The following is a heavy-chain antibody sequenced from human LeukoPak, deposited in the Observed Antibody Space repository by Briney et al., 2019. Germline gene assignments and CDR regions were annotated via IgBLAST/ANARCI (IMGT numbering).Heavy chain of an antibody. D-gene: IGHD3-10*01. CDR2: INHSGST. Sequence: PSETLSLTCAVYGGSFSGYYWSWIRQPPGKGLEWIGEINHSGSTNYNPSPKSRVTISVDTSKNQFSLKLSSVTAADTAVYYCARGQVTMVRGVILSFDYWGQGTLVTVSS. V-gene: IGHV4-34*01. J-gene: IGHJ4*02. CDR3: ARGQVTMVRGVILSFDY. CDR1: GGSFSGYY.